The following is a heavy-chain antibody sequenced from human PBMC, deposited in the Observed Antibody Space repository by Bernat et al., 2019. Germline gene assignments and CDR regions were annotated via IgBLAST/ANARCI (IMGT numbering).Heavy chain of an antibody. CDR2: ISAYNGNT. CDR3: ARGPRGTTVTISDPNYYYYGMDV. Sequence: QVQLVQSGAEVKKPGASVKVSCKASGYTFTSYGISWVRQAPGQGLGWMGWISAYNGNTNYAQKLQGRVTMTTDTSTSTAYMELRSLRSDDTAVYYCARGPRGTTVTISDPNYYYYGMDVWGQGTTVTVSS. V-gene: IGHV1-18*04. J-gene: IGHJ6*02. D-gene: IGHD4-17*01. CDR1: GYTFTSYG.